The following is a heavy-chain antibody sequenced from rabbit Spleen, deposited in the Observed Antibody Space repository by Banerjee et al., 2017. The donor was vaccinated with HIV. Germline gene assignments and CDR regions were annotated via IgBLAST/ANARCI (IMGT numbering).Heavy chain of an antibody. V-gene: IGHV1S7*01. D-gene: IGHD7-1*01. CDR2: IDPVFGIT. J-gene: IGHJ4*01. CDR1: GFSISSYY. CDR3: ARFYAGYGDFGYAAM. Sequence: QLEESAGGLVQPGGSLTLTCTASGFSISSYYMNWVRQAPGKGLEWIGYIDPVFGITYYANWVNGRFSISRENAQNTVFLQMTSLTAADTATYFCARFYAGYGDFGYAAMWGPGTLVTVS.